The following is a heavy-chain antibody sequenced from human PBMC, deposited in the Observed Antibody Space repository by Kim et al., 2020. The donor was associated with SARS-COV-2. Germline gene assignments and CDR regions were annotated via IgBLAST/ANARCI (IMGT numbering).Heavy chain of an antibody. V-gene: IGHV3-53*01. CDR2: VYSESDT. Sequence: LSLTCAASGLPVSRNQMSWVRQAPGKWLEWVSVVYSESDTSYADSVRGRFTISRDNSKNTLYLQMHSLRAEDTAIYYCATGGWLHFDYWGQGTLLTVSS. CDR1: GLPVSRNQ. D-gene: IGHD2-8*02. CDR3: ATGGWLHFDY. J-gene: IGHJ4*02.